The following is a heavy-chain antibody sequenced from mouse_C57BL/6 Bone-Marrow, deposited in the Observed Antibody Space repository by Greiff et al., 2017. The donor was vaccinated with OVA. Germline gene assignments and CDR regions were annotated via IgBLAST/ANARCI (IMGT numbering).Heavy chain of an antibody. CDR3: ARDYGNYPFAY. Sequence: QVQLQQSGPELVKPGASVKISCKASGYSFTSYYIHWVKQRPGQGLEWIGWIYPGSGNTKYNEKFKGKATLTADTSSSTAYMQLSSLTSEDSAVYYCARDYGNYPFAYWGQGTLVTVSA. V-gene: IGHV1-66*01. CDR2: IYPGSGNT. D-gene: IGHD2-1*01. J-gene: IGHJ3*01. CDR1: GYSFTSYY.